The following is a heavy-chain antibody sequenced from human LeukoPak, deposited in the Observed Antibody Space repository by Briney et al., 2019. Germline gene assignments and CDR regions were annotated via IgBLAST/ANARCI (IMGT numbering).Heavy chain of an antibody. J-gene: IGHJ6*03. D-gene: IGHD6-19*01. CDR1: GFTFSSYR. CDR3: AKERQWLVTYYYYYYMDV. Sequence: GGSLRLSCAASGFTFSSYRMSWVRQAPGKGLEWVSAISGSGGSTYYADSVKGRFTISRDNSKNTPYLQMNSLRAEDTAVYYCAKERQWLVTYYYYYYMDVWGKGTTVTISS. CDR2: ISGSGGST. V-gene: IGHV3-23*01.